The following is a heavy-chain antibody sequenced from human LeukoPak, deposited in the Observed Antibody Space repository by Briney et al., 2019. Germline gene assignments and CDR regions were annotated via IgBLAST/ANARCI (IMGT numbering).Heavy chain of an antibody. CDR3: ARDAPAVAGTWDY. CDR1: GFTFSSYS. CDR2: ISSSSSTI. D-gene: IGHD6-19*01. Sequence: GGSLRLSCAASGFTFSSYSMNWVRQAPGKGLEWVSYISSSSSTIYYADSVKGRFTISRDNAKNSLYLQMNSLRAEDTAVYYCARDAPAVAGTWDYWGQGTLVTVSS. J-gene: IGHJ4*02. V-gene: IGHV3-48*01.